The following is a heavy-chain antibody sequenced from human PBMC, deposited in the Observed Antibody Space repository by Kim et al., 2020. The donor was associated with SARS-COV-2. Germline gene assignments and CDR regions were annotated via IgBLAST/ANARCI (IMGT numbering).Heavy chain of an antibody. CDR3: ARGGCSSTSCYALNP. CDR2: IKEDGSET. CDR1: GFTFSSHW. D-gene: IGHD2-2*01. Sequence: GGSLRLSCGASGFTFSSHWMTWVRQVPGKGLEWVASIKEDGSETYYVDSMRGRFTISRDNAKNSLYLLMSSLRADDTAVYYCARGGCSSTSCYALNPWG. J-gene: IGHJ5*02. V-gene: IGHV3-7*03.